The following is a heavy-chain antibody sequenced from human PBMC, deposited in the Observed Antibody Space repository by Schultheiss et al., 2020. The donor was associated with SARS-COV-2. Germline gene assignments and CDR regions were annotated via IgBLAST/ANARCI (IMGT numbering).Heavy chain of an antibody. V-gene: IGHV3-23*01. J-gene: IGHJ3*02. Sequence: GSLRLSCAASGFTFSSYAMSWVRQAPGKGLEWVSAISGSGGSTYYADSVKGRFTISRDNSKNTLYLQMNSLRAEDTAVYYCAKLRGTAMAYYYDSSGYFNDAFDIWGQGTMVTVSS. CDR2: ISGSGGST. CDR1: GFTFSSYA. CDR3: AKLRGTAMAYYYDSSGYFNDAFDI. D-gene: IGHD3-22*01.